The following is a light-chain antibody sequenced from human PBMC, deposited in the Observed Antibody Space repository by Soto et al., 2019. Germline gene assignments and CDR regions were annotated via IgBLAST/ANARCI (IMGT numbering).Light chain of an antibody. V-gene: IGKV3-11*01. J-gene: IGKJ2*01. CDR3: QQRSDWPPVYT. Sequence: EIVLTQSPATLSLSPGERATLSCRASQSVSNYLAWYQQKPGQAPRLLIYDASNRATGIPARFSGSGSGTDFTLTISSLEPEAFAVYYCQQRSDWPPVYTFGQGTKLEIK. CDR1: QSVSNY. CDR2: DAS.